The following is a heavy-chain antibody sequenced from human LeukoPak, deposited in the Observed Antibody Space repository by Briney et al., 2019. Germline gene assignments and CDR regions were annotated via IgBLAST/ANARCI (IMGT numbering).Heavy chain of an antibody. CDR1: GFPFSTYA. D-gene: IGHD4-17*01. Sequence: GGSLRLSCAASGFPFSTYAMNWVRQAPGKGLEWVSAVTGSGTNSYYADSVKGRFTVSRDNSRNMVYLQMSSLRAEDTALYYCAKSDYGYYFDSWGQGTLVTISS. CDR2: VTGSGTNS. V-gene: IGHV3-23*01. J-gene: IGHJ4*02. CDR3: AKSDYGYYFDS.